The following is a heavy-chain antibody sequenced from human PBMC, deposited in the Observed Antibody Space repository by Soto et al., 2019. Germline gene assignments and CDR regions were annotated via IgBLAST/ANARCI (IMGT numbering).Heavy chain of an antibody. CDR2: ISSSGTYI. J-gene: IGHJ6*02. D-gene: IGHD2-2*01. CDR3: ARDPSDCSSTSCWGYYALDV. CDR1: GFTFSTYS. Sequence: GGSLRLSCAASGFTFSTYSMNWVRQAPGKGLEWVSSISSSGTYIHYADSLKGRFTISRDNAKNSLYLQMISLRAEDTAVYYCARDPSDCSSTSCWGYYALDVWGQGTTVTVSS. V-gene: IGHV3-21*01.